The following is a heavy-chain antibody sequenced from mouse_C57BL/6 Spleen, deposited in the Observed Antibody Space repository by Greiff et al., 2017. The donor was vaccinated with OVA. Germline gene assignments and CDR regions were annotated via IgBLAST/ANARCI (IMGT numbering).Heavy chain of an antibody. CDR3: ASRGDYDGYAMDY. J-gene: IGHJ4*01. CDR2: IRNKANGYTT. CDR1: GFTFTDYY. Sequence: VKLVESGGGLVQPGGSLSLSCAASGFTFTDYYMSWVRQPPGKALEWLGFIRNKANGYTTEYSASVKGRFTISRDNSQSILYLQMNALRAEDSATYYCASRGDYDGYAMDYWGQGTSVTVSS. D-gene: IGHD2-4*01. V-gene: IGHV7-3*01.